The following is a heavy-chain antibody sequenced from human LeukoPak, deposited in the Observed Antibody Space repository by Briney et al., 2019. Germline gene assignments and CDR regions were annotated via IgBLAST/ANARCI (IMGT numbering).Heavy chain of an antibody. CDR2: VFSTGDT. CDR1: AASMSSHY. CDR3: ARGVYNYYYMDV. V-gene: IGHV4-59*11. J-gene: IGHJ6*03. Sequence: SETLSLTCTVSAASMSSHYWIWVRQPPGGGREWGGYVFSTGDTTYSPSLKRRVTISVDMSEKQFSLKLNSVTAADTAAYYCARGVYNYYYMDVWGRGATVTVSS.